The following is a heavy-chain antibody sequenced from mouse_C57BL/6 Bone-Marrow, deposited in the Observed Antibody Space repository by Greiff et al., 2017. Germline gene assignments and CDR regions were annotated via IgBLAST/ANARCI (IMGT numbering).Heavy chain of an antibody. CDR2: IYPRDGST. Sequence: QVQLQQSDAELVKPGASVKISCKVSGYTFTDYTIHWMKQRPDQGLEWIGNIYPRDGSTKYNEKFKGKATLTADKSSSTAYMQLNSLTSEDSAVYFCAKGGYDGYYDAMDYWGQGTSVTVSS. V-gene: IGHV1-78*01. CDR3: AKGGYDGYYDAMDY. J-gene: IGHJ4*01. D-gene: IGHD2-3*01. CDR1: GYTFTDYT.